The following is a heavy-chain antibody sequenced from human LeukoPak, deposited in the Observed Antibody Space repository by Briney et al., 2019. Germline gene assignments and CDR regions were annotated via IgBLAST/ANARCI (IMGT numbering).Heavy chain of an antibody. CDR3: ARDPIMIVPAALDY. CDR2: INSDGTT. J-gene: IGHJ4*02. Sequence: SGGSLRLSCAASGFTFSSYWMHWVRQAPGKGLVWVSRINSDGTTSYADSVKGRFTISRDNVKNTLYLQMNSLRAEDTAVYYCARDPIMIVPAALDYWGQGTLVTVSS. D-gene: IGHD2-2*01. V-gene: IGHV3-74*01. CDR1: GFTFSSYW.